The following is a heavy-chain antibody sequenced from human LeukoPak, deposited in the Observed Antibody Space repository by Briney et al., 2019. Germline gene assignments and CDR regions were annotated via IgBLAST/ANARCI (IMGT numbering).Heavy chain of an antibody. Sequence: SETLSLTCTVSGGSISSYYWSWIRQPAGKGLEWIGRIHTSGSTNYNPSLKSRVTMSVDTSKNQFSLKLSSVTAADTAVYYCASDYYDILTGYTNWFDPWGQGTLVTVSS. CDR2: IHTSGST. CDR1: GGSISSYY. J-gene: IGHJ5*02. CDR3: ASDYYDILTGYTNWFDP. D-gene: IGHD3-9*01. V-gene: IGHV4-4*07.